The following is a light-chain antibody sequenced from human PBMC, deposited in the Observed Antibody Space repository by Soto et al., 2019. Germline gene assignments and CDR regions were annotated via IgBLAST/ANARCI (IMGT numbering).Light chain of an antibody. Sequence: EIVMTQSPATLSVSPGERATLSCRARQSVSSNLAWYQQKPGQAPRLLIYGASTRATGIPTRFSGSGSGTEFTLTISSLQSADFAVYYCQQYNNWPGTFGQGTKV. CDR2: GAS. J-gene: IGKJ1*01. CDR3: QQYNNWPGT. V-gene: IGKV3-15*01. CDR1: QSVSSN.